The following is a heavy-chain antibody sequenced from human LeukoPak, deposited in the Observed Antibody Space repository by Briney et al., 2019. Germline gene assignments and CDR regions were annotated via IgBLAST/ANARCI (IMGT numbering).Heavy chain of an antibody. D-gene: IGHD6-19*01. Sequence: PSETLSLTCTVSGGSISSGSYYWSWIRQPAGKGLEWIGRIYTSGSTNYNPSLKSRVTISVDTSKSQFSLKLSSVTAADTAVYYCAREGGWLVPGRNFDLWGRGTLVTVSS. J-gene: IGHJ2*01. CDR2: IYTSGST. V-gene: IGHV4-61*02. CDR1: GGSISSGSYY. CDR3: AREGGWLVPGRNFDL.